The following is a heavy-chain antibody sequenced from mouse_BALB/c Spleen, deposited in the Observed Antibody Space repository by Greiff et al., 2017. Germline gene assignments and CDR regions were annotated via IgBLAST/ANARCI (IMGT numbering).Heavy chain of an antibody. Sequence: EVQLQESGGGLVKPGGSLKLSCAASGFAFSSYDMSWVRQTPEKRLEWVAYISSGGGSTYYPDTVKGRFTISRDNAKNTLYLQMSSLKSEDTAMYYCARHNYGSRHWYFDVWGAGTTVTVSS. V-gene: IGHV5-12-1*01. D-gene: IGHD1-1*01. J-gene: IGHJ1*01. CDR3: ARHNYGSRHWYFDV. CDR2: ISSGGGST. CDR1: GFAFSSYD.